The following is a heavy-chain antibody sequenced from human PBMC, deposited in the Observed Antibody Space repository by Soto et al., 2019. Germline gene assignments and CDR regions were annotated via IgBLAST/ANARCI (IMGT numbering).Heavy chain of an antibody. D-gene: IGHD1-26*01. CDR2: LTGSGASK. J-gene: IGHJ4*02. CDR1: GFTFGSYV. Sequence: EVQLLESGGALVQPGGSLRLSCAASGFTFGSYVMTWVRQAPGKGLEWVSALTGSGASKYYADSVEGRFTISRDNSENTLYLDMRRLTGEDTAIYYCARDFGGRKPFEYWGQGTLVTVSS. CDR3: ARDFGGRKPFEY. V-gene: IGHV3-23*01.